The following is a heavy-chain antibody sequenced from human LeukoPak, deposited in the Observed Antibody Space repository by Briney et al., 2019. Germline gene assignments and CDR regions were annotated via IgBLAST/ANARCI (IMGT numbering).Heavy chain of an antibody. J-gene: IGHJ4*02. CDR3: ARDQEGFDY. V-gene: IGHV1-46*01. CDR2: IYPRDGST. Sequence: RASVKVSCKASGYTFTGYHMHWVRQAPGQGLEWMGMIYPRDGSTSYAQKFQGRVTVTRDTSTSTVHMELSGLRSEDTAVYYCARDQEGFDYWGQGTLVTVSS. CDR1: GYTFTGYH.